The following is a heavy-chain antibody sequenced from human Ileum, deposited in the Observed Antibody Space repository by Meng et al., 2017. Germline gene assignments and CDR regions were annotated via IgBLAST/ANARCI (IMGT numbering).Heavy chain of an antibody. CDR2: NNHSGRT. J-gene: IGHJ5*02. V-gene: IGHV4-34*08. D-gene: IGHD3-10*01. CDR3: TLRGVLYNWFDP. Sequence: GLTKTPAPSTLHLTVHAGTLIALLTMSSRNRQEKELECIGENNHSGRTNYNPSLRSQVTISVDTYKHQCSLKLSSVTAADTAVYYCTLRGVLYNWFDPWGTGTLVTVSS. CDR1: AGTLIALL.